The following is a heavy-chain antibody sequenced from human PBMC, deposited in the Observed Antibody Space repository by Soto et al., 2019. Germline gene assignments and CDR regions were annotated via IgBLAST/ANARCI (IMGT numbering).Heavy chain of an antibody. J-gene: IGHJ6*02. D-gene: IGHD2-2*01. V-gene: IGHV1-24*01. Sequence: ASVKVSCKVSGYTLTELSMHWVRQAPGKGLEWMGGFDPEDGETINAQKFQGRVTMTEDTSTDTAYMELSSLRSEDTAVYYCATVRGYCISTSCYSFAGMDVWGQGTTVTVSS. CDR3: ATVRGYCISTSCYSFAGMDV. CDR2: FDPEDGET. CDR1: GYTLTELS.